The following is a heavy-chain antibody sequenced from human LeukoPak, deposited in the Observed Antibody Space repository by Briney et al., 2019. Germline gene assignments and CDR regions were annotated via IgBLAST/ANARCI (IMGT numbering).Heavy chain of an antibody. D-gene: IGHD2-15*01. J-gene: IGHJ3*02. V-gene: IGHV3-9*01. CDR3: AKDMSRGPLVVAKEVAFDI. CDR2: ISWNSGSI. Sequence: PGRSLRLSCAASGFTFYDYAMHWVRQAPGKGLEWVSGISWNSGSIGYADSVKGRFTISRDNAKNSLYLQMNSLRAEDTAVYYCAKDMSRGPLVVAKEVAFDIWGQGTMVTVSS. CDR1: GFTFYDYA.